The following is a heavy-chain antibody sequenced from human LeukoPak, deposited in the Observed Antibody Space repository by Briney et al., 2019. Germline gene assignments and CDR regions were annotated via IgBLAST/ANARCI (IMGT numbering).Heavy chain of an antibody. CDR1: GGSFSGYY. J-gene: IGHJ4*02. Sequence: SETLSLTCAVYGGSFSGYYWSWIRQPPGKGLEWIGEINHSGSTNYNPSLKSRVTISVDTSKNQFSLKLSSVTAADTAVYYCARGPYSSGWYEARKYYFDYWGQGTLVTISS. V-gene: IGHV4-34*01. CDR2: INHSGST. CDR3: ARGPYSSGWYEARKYYFDY. D-gene: IGHD6-19*01.